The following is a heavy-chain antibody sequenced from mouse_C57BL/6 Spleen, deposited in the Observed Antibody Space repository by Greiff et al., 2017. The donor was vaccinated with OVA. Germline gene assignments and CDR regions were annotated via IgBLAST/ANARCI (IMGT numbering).Heavy chain of an antibody. Sequence: QVQLQQSGAELVRPGASVTLSCKASGYTFTDYEMHWVKQTPVHGLEWIGAIDPETGGTAYNQKFKGKAILTADKSSSTAYMELRSLTSEDSAVYYCTRRANWWYFDVWGTGTTVTVSS. CDR2: IDPETGGT. D-gene: IGHD4-1*01. CDR3: TRRANWWYFDV. V-gene: IGHV1-15*01. J-gene: IGHJ1*03. CDR1: GYTFTDYE.